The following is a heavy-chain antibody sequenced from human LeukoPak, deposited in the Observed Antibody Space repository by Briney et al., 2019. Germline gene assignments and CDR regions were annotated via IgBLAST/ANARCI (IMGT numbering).Heavy chain of an antibody. J-gene: IGHJ4*02. V-gene: IGHV3-48*03. CDR1: GFTFSSYE. Sequence: GGSLRLSCAASGFTFSSYEMNWVRQAPGKGLEWVSYISSSSSGITIYYADSVKGRFTISRDNAKNSLYLQMNSLRAEDTAVYYCARMVHDYGEFDYWGQGTLVTVSS. D-gene: IGHD4-17*01. CDR2: ISSSSSGITI. CDR3: ARMVHDYGEFDY.